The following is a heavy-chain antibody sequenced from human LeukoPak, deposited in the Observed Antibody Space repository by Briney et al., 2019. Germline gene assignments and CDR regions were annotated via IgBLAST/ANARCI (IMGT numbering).Heavy chain of an antibody. CDR1: GGSISSSSYF. CDR3: ARVTMIVVGDAFDI. D-gene: IGHD3-22*01. Sequence: SETLSLTCTVSGGSISSSSYFWGWIRQPPGKGLEWIGSIYYSGSTYYNPSLKSRVTISIDTSKNQFALRLSSVTAADTAVYYCARVTMIVVGDAFDIWGQGTMVTVSS. V-gene: IGHV4-39*06. J-gene: IGHJ3*02. CDR2: IYYSGST.